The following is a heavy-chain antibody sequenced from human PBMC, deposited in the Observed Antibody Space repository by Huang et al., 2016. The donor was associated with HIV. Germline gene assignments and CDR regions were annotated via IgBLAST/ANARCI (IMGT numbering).Heavy chain of an antibody. CDR2: IYYIGSD. J-gene: IGHJ5*02. V-gene: IGHV4-39*01. CDR1: GGPISSTNYY. D-gene: IGHD1-26*01. Sequence: QLQLQESGPGLVKPSETLFLTCTVSGGPISSTNYYWGWIRQPPGKGLEWIGSIYYIGSDHYNPSQRNILTLSADKSNNLLALRLTTETAAETAVYYCAEARFSGTYDPWGQGTLVIVTS. CDR3: AEARFSGTYDP.